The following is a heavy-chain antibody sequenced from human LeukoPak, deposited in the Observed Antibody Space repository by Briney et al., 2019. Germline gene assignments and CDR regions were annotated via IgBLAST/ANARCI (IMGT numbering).Heavy chain of an antibody. CDR2: INHSGST. J-gene: IGHJ4*02. CDR1: GGSISSYY. Sequence: SETLSLTCTVSGGSISSYYWSWIRQPPGKGLEWIGEINHSGSTNYNPSLKSRVTISVDTSRNQFSLKLSSVTAADTAVYYCARPGYSSGWYRGYYFDYWGQGTLVTVSS. V-gene: IGHV4-34*01. D-gene: IGHD6-19*01. CDR3: ARPGYSSGWYRGYYFDY.